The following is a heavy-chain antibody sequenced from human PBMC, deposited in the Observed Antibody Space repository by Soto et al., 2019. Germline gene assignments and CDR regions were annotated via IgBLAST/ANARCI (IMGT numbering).Heavy chain of an antibody. Sequence: QVQLVESGGGVVQPGRSLRLSCAASGFTFSSYGMHWVRQAPGKGLEWVAVISYDGSNKYYADSVKGRFTISRDNSKNTLYVQMNSLRAEVTAVFYCSKSARSRSSHFDYWGQGTLGTGSS. CDR1: GFTFSSYG. D-gene: IGHD6-6*01. J-gene: IGHJ4*02. CDR3: SKSARSRSSHFDY. CDR2: ISYDGSNK. V-gene: IGHV3-30*18.